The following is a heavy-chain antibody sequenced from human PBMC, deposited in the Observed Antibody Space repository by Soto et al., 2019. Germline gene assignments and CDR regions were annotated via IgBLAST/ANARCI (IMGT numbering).Heavy chain of an antibody. V-gene: IGHV1-69*13. CDR2: IIPIFGTA. CDR1: GGTFISYA. CDR3: ARDSPIGSTFSGYDAIDY. D-gene: IGHD5-12*01. Sequence: SVKVSCKASGGTFISYAISWVRQAPGQGLEWMGGIIPIFGTANYAQKFQGRVTITADESTSTAYMELSSLRSEDTAVYYCARDSPIGSTFSGYDAIDYWGQGTLVTVSS. J-gene: IGHJ4*02.